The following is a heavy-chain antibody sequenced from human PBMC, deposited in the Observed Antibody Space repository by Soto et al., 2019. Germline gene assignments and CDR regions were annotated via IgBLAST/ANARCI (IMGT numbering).Heavy chain of an antibody. Sequence: PSETLSLTCTVSGGSISSGGYYWSWIRQHPGKGLEWIGYIYYSGSTYYNPSLKSRVTISVDTSKNQFSLKLSSVTAADTAVYYCARDNNYYYYGMDVWGQGTTVTVSS. V-gene: IGHV4-31*03. CDR1: GGSISSGGYY. J-gene: IGHJ6*02. CDR3: ARDNNYYYYGMDV. CDR2: IYYSGST.